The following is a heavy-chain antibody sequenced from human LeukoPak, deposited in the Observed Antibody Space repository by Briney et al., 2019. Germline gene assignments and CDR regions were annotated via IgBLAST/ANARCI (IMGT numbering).Heavy chain of an antibody. J-gene: IGHJ6*04. Sequence: PSQTLSFTCAVSGGSISSGGYSWSWIRQPPGKGLEWIGYIYHSGSTYYNPSLKRRVTISVARSKNNCSLKLRSVSAADRAVYYCARDAVYYGMDVWGKGTTVTVSS. CDR3: ARDAVYYGMDV. V-gene: IGHV4-30-2*01. CDR1: GGSISSGGYS. CDR2: IYHSGST.